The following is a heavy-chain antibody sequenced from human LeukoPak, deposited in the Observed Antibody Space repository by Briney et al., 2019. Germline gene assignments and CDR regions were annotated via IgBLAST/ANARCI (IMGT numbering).Heavy chain of an antibody. Sequence: SETLSLTCTVSGGSISSGSYYWSWIRQPAGKGLEWIGRIYTSGSTNYNPSLKSRVTMSVDTSKNQFSLKLSSVTAADTAVYYCARDNYYDSSNDYWGQGTLVTVSS. CDR3: ARDNYYDSSNDY. J-gene: IGHJ4*02. V-gene: IGHV4-61*02. D-gene: IGHD3-22*01. CDR2: IYTSGST. CDR1: GGSISSGSYY.